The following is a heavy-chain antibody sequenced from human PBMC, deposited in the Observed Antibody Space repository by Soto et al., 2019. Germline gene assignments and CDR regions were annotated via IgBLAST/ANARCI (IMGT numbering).Heavy chain of an antibody. CDR2: IYWDDDK. D-gene: IGHD1-26*01. CDR1: GFSLSTSGVG. CDR3: AHRWESNWFDP. V-gene: IGHV2-5*02. J-gene: IGHJ5*02. Sequence: QITLKESGPTLVKPTQTLTLTCTFSGFSLSTSGVGVGWIRQPPGKALEWLALIYWDDDKRYSPSLKSRLTITXXTSKNQVVLTMTNMDPVDTATYYCAHRWESNWFDPWGQGTLVTVSS.